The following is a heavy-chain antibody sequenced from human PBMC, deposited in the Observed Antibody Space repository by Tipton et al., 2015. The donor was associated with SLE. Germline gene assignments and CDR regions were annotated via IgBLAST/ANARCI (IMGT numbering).Heavy chain of an antibody. Sequence: TLSLTCTVSGGSISSGSYYWSWIRQSAGKGLEWIGRIYTSGSTNYNPSLKSRVTISVDTSKNQFSLKLSSVTAADTAVYYCARDKTYYDFWYFDLWGRGTLVTVSS. D-gene: IGHD3-3*01. J-gene: IGHJ2*01. CDR2: IYTSGST. V-gene: IGHV4-61*02. CDR1: GGSISSGSYY. CDR3: ARDKTYYDFWYFDL.